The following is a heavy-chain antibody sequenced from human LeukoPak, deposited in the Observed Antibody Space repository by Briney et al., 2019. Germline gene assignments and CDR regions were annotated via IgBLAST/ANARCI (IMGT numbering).Heavy chain of an antibody. CDR3: ARIRSSGGSIRGYFDY. J-gene: IGHJ4*02. CDR1: RFPLSPSGRC. D-gene: IGHD2-8*02. Sequence: CGPTEANLTQTLTLTYTFPRFPLSPSGRCVTWVRQPPGKALEWLARMDWDDDKYYSPSLKTGLNISKDTSKNPVVLTMTNMDTVDTATYSCARIRSSGGSIRGYFDYGGQGTLVTVS. CDR2: MDWDDDK. V-gene: IGHV2-70*11.